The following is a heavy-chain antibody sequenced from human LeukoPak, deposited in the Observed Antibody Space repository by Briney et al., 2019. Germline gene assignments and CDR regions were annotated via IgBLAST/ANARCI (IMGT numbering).Heavy chain of an antibody. Sequence: ASVKVSCKASGYTFTSYDINWVRQATGQGLEWMGWMNPNSGNTGYAQKFQGRVTMTRDTSTSTVYMELSSLRSEDTAVYYCARLATDYYFDYWGQGTLVTVSS. CDR2: MNPNSGNT. CDR1: GYTFTSYD. J-gene: IGHJ4*02. D-gene: IGHD1-14*01. V-gene: IGHV1-8*01. CDR3: ARLATDYYFDY.